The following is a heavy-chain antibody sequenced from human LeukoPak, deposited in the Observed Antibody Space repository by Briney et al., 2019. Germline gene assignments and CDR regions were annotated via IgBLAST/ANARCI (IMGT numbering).Heavy chain of an antibody. J-gene: IGHJ4*02. D-gene: IGHD2/OR15-2a*01. V-gene: IGHV1-69*04. Sequence: SVKVSCKASGGTFSNDAITWVRQAPGQGLEWVGRIVPILGFTNYPQRFEGKVTLTADKSTATAYMELSSLTSEDTAVYYCAREIGGGPYYFDYWGQGTLVTVSS. CDR3: AREIGGGPYYFDY. CDR1: GGTFSNDA. CDR2: IVPILGFT.